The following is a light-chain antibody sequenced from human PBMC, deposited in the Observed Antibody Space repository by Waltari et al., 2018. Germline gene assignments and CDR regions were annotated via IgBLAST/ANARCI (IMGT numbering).Light chain of an antibody. Sequence: QSLLTQPPSVSEAPGQRVTISCSGSRANIGNHVLNWYQQLPGKPPKPLIYYDDRVPAGVSERVSGAKSGPSASRAISGLQSEDEADYYCAAWDDSLNGVVFGGGTKLTVL. CDR1: RANIGNHV. V-gene: IGLV1-36*01. CDR3: AAWDDSLNGVV. J-gene: IGLJ3*02. CDR2: YDD.